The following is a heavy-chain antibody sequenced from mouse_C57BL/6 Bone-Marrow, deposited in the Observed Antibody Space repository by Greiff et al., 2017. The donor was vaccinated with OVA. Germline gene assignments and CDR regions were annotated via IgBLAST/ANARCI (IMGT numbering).Heavy chain of an antibody. Sequence: EVKLEESGGGLVQPGGSLKLSCAASGFTFSDYYMYWVRQTPEKRLEWVAYISNGGGSTYYPATVKGRFTISRDNAKNTLYLQMSRLKSEDTAMYYCARRGGNYDYFDYWGQGTTLTVSS. CDR1: GFTFSDYY. CDR3: ARRGGNYDYFDY. V-gene: IGHV5-12*01. D-gene: IGHD2-1*01. CDR2: ISNGGGST. J-gene: IGHJ2*01.